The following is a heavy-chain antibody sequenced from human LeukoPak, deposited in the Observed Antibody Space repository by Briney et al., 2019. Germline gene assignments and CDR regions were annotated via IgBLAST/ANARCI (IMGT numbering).Heavy chain of an antibody. CDR2: IYPGDSDT. J-gene: IGHJ4*02. D-gene: IGHD6-13*01. V-gene: IGHV5-51*01. CDR1: GYSFTSYW. CDR3: ARQGPALYSSSWYDFDY. Sequence: GESLKISCKGSGYSFTSYWIGWVRQMPGKGLEWMGIIYPGDSDTRYSPSFQGQVTISADKSISTAYLQWSSLKASDTAMYYCARQGPALYSSSWYDFDYWGQGTLVTVSS.